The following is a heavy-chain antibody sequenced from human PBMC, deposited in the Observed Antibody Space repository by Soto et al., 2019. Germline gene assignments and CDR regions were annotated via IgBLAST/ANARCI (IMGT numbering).Heavy chain of an antibody. Sequence: QVQMVQSGAEVKKPGSSARVSCKVSVCTFSRHSISWVLQAPGQGLEWIGGIIPIFDATQYAQKFQGRLTITADESTTTFHMDLSGLRPEDTAIYYCARDLTSVRGSWGQGTLVTVS. CDR2: IIPIFDAT. V-gene: IGHV1-69*01. J-gene: IGHJ4*02. CDR3: ARDLTSVRGS. CDR1: VCTFSRHS. D-gene: IGHD3-10*01.